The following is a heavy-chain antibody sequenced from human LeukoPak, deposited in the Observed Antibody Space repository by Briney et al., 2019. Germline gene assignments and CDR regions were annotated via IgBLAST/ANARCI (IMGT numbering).Heavy chain of an antibody. Sequence: GGSLRLSCAASGFTLSSCAMTLVRQAAGKGLEWVSVISGGGGTTYYADSVKGRFTISRDNSENTLYLQMNSLRAEDTAVYYCAKGYSGSYLDYWGQGTLVTVSS. CDR3: AKGYSGSYLDY. V-gene: IGHV3-23*01. D-gene: IGHD1-26*01. CDR2: ISGGGGTT. CDR1: GFTLSSCA. J-gene: IGHJ4*02.